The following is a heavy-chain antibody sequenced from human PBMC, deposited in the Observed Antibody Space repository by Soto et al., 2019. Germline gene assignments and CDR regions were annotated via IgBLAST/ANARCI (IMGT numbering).Heavy chain of an antibody. D-gene: IGHD2-2*01. CDR1: GFTFSSYA. J-gene: IGHJ4*02. V-gene: IGHV3-23*01. CDR3: AKDRELLGYCSSTSCNYYFDY. Sequence: GGSLRLSCAASGFTFSSYAMSWVRQAPGKGLEWVSAISGSGGSTYYADSVKGRFTISRDNSKNTLYLQMNSLRAEDTAVYYCAKDRELLGYCSSTSCNYYFDYWGQGTLVTVSS. CDR2: ISGSGGST.